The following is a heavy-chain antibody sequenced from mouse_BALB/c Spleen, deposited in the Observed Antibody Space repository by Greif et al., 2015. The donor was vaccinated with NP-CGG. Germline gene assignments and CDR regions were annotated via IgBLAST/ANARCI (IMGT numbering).Heavy chain of an antibody. D-gene: IGHD1-1*01. CDR2: IFPGSGRP. V-gene: IGHV1-9*01. J-gene: IGHJ4*01. CDR1: GYTFSSYW. CDR3: ARGVFYYGSRYAMDY. Sequence: QVRLQQSGAELMKPGASVKISCKATGYTFSSYWIEWVKQRPGHGLEWIGEIFPGSGRPNYKDKLKAKATFTADTSSTTAYMQLSSLTSEDASGCYCARGVFYYGSRYAMDYWGQGTSATVSS.